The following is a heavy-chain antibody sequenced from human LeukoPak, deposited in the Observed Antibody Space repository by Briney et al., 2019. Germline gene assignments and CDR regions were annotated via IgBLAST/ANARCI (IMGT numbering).Heavy chain of an antibody. D-gene: IGHD3-22*01. Sequence: GGSLRLSCAASGFTFSDYYMSWIRQAPGKGLEWVSYISSSGSTIYYADSVKGRFTISRDNAKNSLYLQMNSLRAEDTAVYYFARASQAYYDSSGYYFPFGYWGQGTLVTVSS. J-gene: IGHJ4*02. CDR2: ISSSGSTI. V-gene: IGHV3-11*01. CDR3: ARASQAYYDSSGYYFPFGY. CDR1: GFTFSDYY.